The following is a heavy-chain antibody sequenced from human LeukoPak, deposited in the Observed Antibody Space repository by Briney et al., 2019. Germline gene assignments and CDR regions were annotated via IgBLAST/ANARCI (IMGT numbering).Heavy chain of an antibody. V-gene: IGHV3-7*01. CDR3: AKVPIPYSSGWYLNY. D-gene: IGHD6-19*01. CDR2: IRQDGAEK. J-gene: IGHJ4*02. Sequence: PGGSPRLSCAASGFTFSTFWMTWVRQAPGKGLEWVANIRQDGAEKYYVDSVKGRFTISRDNAKNSLYLQMNSLRAEDTAVYYCAKVPIPYSSGWYLNYWGQGTLVTVSS. CDR1: GFTFSTFW.